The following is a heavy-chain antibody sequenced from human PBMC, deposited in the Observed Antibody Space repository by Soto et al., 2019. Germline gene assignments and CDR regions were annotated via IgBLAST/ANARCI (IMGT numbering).Heavy chain of an antibody. D-gene: IGHD4-4*01. Sequence: EVQLVESGGGLVQPGVSLRLSCAASGFTFSSYWMHWVRQAPGKGLVWVSRLNSDGSSTSYADSVKGRFTISRDNAKNTLYLQMNSLRAEDTAVYYCARGDYSHHDYWGQGTLVTVSS. J-gene: IGHJ4*02. CDR2: LNSDGSST. CDR3: ARGDYSHHDY. CDR1: GFTFSSYW. V-gene: IGHV3-74*01.